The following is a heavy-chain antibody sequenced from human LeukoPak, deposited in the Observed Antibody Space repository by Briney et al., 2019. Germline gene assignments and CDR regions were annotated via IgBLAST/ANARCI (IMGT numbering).Heavy chain of an antibody. CDR2: ISSSGSTI. CDR3: ARERGYSGYDYFIDSPSDY. D-gene: IGHD5-12*01. CDR1: GFTLSNAW. Sequence: GGSLRLSCAASGFTLSNAWMSWVRQAPGKGLEWVSYISSSGSTIYNADSVKGRFTISRDNAKNSLYLQMNSLRAEDTAVYYCARERGYSGYDYFIDSPSDYWGQGTLVTVSS. V-gene: IGHV3-11*04. J-gene: IGHJ4*02.